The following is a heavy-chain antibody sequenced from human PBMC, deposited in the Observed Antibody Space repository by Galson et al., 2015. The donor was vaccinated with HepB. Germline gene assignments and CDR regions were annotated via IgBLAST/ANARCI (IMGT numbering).Heavy chain of an antibody. D-gene: IGHD6-19*01. Sequence: TLSLTCAVSGGSISSGGYSWSWIRQPPGKGLEWIGYIYYSGSTYYNPSLKSRVTISVDTSKNQFSLKLSSVTAADTAVYYCARDVYRAVAGSRDDAFDIWGQGTMVTVSS. CDR2: IYYSGST. J-gene: IGHJ3*02. CDR3: ARDVYRAVAGSRDDAFDI. CDR1: GGSISSGGYS. V-gene: IGHV4-30-4*07.